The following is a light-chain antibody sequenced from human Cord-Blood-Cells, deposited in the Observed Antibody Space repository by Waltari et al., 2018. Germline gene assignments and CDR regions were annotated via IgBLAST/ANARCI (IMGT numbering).Light chain of an antibody. J-gene: IGLJ1*01. V-gene: IGLV1-40*01. CDR2: GNS. CDR3: QSYDSSPSGYV. Sequence: SVLTQPPSVSGAPGQRVTITCTGSSTNIGAGYAVHWYQQLPGTAPKLLIYGNSNRPSGVPDRFSGSKSGTSASLAITGLQAEDEADYYCQSYDSSPSGYVFGTGTKVTVL. CDR1: STNIGAGYA.